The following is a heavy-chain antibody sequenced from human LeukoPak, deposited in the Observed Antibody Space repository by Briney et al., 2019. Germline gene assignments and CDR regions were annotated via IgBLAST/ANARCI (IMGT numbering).Heavy chain of an antibody. V-gene: IGHV4-34*01. CDR3: ARPYVGNSEFSFDY. D-gene: IGHD4-23*01. J-gene: IGHJ4*02. Sequence: SETLSLTCTVYDGSFSGYYWSWIRQPPGKGLEWIGEINHSGSTNYNPSLKSRVTISVDTSKNQFSLKLSSVTAADTAVYYCARPYVGNSEFSFDYWGQGTLVTVSS. CDR1: DGSFSGYY. CDR2: INHSGST.